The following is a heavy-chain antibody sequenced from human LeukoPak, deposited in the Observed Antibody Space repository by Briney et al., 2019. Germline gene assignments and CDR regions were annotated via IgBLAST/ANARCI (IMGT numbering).Heavy chain of an antibody. J-gene: IGHJ5*02. Sequence: SETLSLTCTVSGGSISTDLYYWTWIRQPAGKGLEWIGRIYSNGWTDYNPPLKSRVSISIDTSKNLFSLKMSLATAADTALYYCARGSGWNSFDPWGQGTLVTVSS. D-gene: IGHD6-19*01. CDR2: IYSNGWT. CDR1: GGSISTDLYY. CDR3: ARGSGWNSFDP. V-gene: IGHV4-61*02.